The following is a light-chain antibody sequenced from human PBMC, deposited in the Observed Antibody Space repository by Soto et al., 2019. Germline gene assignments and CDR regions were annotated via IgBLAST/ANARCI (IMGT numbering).Light chain of an antibody. CDR3: QHSYNTPRT. Sequence: DIQMTQSPSSLFASVGDRLTITCRASQPISNFLNWYQQKPGRAPKLLIYNASSLQSGVPSRFSGSGSGTDFTLTISSLQPEDFATYYCQHSYNTPRTFGQGTKVEIK. CDR2: NAS. J-gene: IGKJ1*01. V-gene: IGKV1-39*01. CDR1: QPISNF.